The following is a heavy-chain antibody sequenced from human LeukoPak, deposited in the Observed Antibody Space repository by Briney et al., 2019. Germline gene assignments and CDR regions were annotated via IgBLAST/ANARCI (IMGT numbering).Heavy chain of an antibody. CDR1: GFTFSSYS. CDR3: ARDLTGYYYFDY. D-gene: IGHD3-9*01. CDR2: ISSSSSYI. Sequence: GGSLRLSCAASGFTFSSYSMNWVRQAPGKGLEWVSSISSSSSYIYYADSVKGRFTISRDNAKNSLYLQMNSLRAEDTAVYYCARDLTGYYYFDYWGQGTLVTVSS. V-gene: IGHV3-21*01. J-gene: IGHJ4*02.